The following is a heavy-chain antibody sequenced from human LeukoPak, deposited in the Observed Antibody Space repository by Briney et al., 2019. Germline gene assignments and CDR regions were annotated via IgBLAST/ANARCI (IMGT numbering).Heavy chain of an antibody. Sequence: SETLSLTRTVSGGSISSYYWSWIRQPPGKGLEWIGYIYYSGSTNYNPSLKSRVTISVDTSKNQFSLKLSSVTAADTAVYYCAREEDLGYCSSTSCLRGAFDIWGQGTMVTVSS. CDR1: GGSISSYY. CDR3: AREEDLGYCSSTSCLRGAFDI. CDR2: IYYSGST. D-gene: IGHD2-2*01. J-gene: IGHJ3*02. V-gene: IGHV4-59*01.